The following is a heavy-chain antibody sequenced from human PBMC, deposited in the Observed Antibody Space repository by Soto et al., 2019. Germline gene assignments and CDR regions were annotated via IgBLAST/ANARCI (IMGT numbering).Heavy chain of an antibody. CDR1: GYTFTNYG. V-gene: IGHV1-18*01. D-gene: IGHD2-15*01. CDR2: ISAYNGNT. J-gene: IGHJ5*02. CDR3: ARDRRGQLLLNNWFDP. Sequence: ASVKVSCKASGYTFTNYGISWGRQAPGQGLEWMGWISAYNGNTKYAQKLQGRVTMTTDTSTSTAYMELRSLRSDDTPVYYCARDRRGQLLLNNWFDPWGQGTLVTVSS.